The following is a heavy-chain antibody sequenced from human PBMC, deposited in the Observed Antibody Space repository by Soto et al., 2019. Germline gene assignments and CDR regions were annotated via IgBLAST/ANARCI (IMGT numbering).Heavy chain of an antibody. CDR1: GGSFSGYY. CDR2: INHSGST. V-gene: IGHV4-34*01. CDR3: ARGIVSDY. D-gene: IGHD3-22*01. J-gene: IGHJ4*02. Sequence: ASETLSLTCAVYGGSFSGYYWSWIRQPPGKGLEWIGEINHSGSTNYNPSLKSRVTISVDTSKNQFSLKLSSVTAADTAVYYCARGIVSDYWGQGTLVNVSS.